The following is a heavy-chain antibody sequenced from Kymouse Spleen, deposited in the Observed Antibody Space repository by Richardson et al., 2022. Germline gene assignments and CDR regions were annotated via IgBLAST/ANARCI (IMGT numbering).Heavy chain of an antibody. Sequence: EVQLVESGGGLIQPGGSLRLSCAASGFTVSSNYMSWVRQAPGKGLEWVSVIYSCGSTYYADSVKGRFTISRDNSKNTLYLQMNSLRAEDTAVYYCAIRNSSSRDYYYGMDVWGQGTTVTVSS. D-gene: IGHD6-13*01. CDR2: IYSCGST. CDR3: AIRNSSSRDYYYGMDV. V-gene: IGHV3-66*03. J-gene: IGHJ6*02. CDR1: GFTVSSNY.